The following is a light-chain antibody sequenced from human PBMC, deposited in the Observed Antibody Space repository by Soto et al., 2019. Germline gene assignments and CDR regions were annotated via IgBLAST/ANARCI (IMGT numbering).Light chain of an antibody. CDR3: QEAYSFPVT. CDR1: QSISSW. J-gene: IGKJ5*01. CDR2: TAS. V-gene: IGKV1-12*01. Sequence: IQMTQSPSTLSATAGDRVTITCRASQSISSWLAWYQQKPGKAPKLLIHTASTIQREVPSRFSVSGSGTDFTLTISSLQPEDFATYYCQEAYSFPVTFGLGTRLEIK.